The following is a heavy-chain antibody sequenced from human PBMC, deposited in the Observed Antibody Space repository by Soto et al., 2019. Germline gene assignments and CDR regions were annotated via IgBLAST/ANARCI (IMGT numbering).Heavy chain of an antibody. D-gene: IGHD3-3*01. CDR3: ARTGLQIIQATSYYYGLDV. CDR2: IWHDGTNR. V-gene: IGHV3-33*01. Sequence: QVQLVESGGGVVQPGTSLRLSCEASGFTFNSFGMHWVRQAPGKGLEWVAMIWHDGTNRYYVDSVKGRCTISRDNSKDTLSLQMNNLRAEDTAVYYCARTGLQIIQATSYYYGLDVWGQGTTVTVSS. J-gene: IGHJ6*02. CDR1: GFTFNSFG.